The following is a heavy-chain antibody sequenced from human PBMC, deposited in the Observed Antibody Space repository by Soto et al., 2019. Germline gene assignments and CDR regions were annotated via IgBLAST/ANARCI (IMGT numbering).Heavy chain of an antibody. V-gene: IGHV3-9*01. J-gene: IGHJ4*02. D-gene: IGHD6-25*01. CDR3: AKDAAYYFYY. CDR1: GFTFSSHA. Sequence: PGGSLRLSCAASGFTFSSHAMHWVRQAPGKGLEWVSGISWDSGSIDYADSVRGRFTISRDNARNSLYLRMSSLRPEDTALYYCAKDAAYYFYYWGQGTLVTVSS. CDR2: ISWDSGSI.